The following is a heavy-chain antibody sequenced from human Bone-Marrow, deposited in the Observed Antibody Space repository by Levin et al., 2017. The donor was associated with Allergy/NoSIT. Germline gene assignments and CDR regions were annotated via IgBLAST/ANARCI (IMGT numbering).Heavy chain of an antibody. V-gene: IGHV3-43D*03. D-gene: IGHD3-22*01. J-gene: IGHJ4*02. CDR3: AKDGGHYYDSRRYSLDF. CDR1: GFTFDDYP. Sequence: GGSLRLSCAASGFTFDDYPMHWVRQVPGKGLEWVSFINWDGGTTFYADSVKGRFTISRDNSKDPLFLQMDSLRAEDTAFYFCAKDGGHYYDSRRYSLDFWGQGTLVTVSS. CDR2: INWDGGTT.